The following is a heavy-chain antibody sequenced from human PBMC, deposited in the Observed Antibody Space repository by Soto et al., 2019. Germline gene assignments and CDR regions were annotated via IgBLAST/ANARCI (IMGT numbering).Heavy chain of an antibody. V-gene: IGHV3-11*01. CDR2: INSGDSTI. J-gene: IGHJ4*02. Sequence: GFLRLSCAASGFTFSDYYMSWIRQAPGKGLEWVSYINSGDSTIYYADSVKGRFTISRDNAKNSLYLQMNSLRAEDTAVYYCARGRSSSVFFDYWGQGTLVTVSS. CDR3: ARGRSSSVFFDY. CDR1: GFTFSDYY. D-gene: IGHD6-6*01.